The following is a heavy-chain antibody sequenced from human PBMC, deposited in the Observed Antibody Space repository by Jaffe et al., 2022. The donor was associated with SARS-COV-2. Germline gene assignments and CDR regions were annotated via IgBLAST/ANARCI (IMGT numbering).Heavy chain of an antibody. Sequence: QVQLVESGGGVVQPGRSLRLSCAASGFTFSSYAMHWVRQAPGKGLEWVAVISYDGSNKYYADSVKGRFTISRDNSKNTLYLQMNSLRAEDTAVYYCARDGSPTVPNYYGMDVWGQGTTVTVSS. CDR1: GFTFSSYA. V-gene: IGHV3-30-3*01. J-gene: IGHJ6*02. CDR3: ARDGSPTVPNYYGMDV. D-gene: IGHD4-17*01. CDR2: ISYDGSNK.